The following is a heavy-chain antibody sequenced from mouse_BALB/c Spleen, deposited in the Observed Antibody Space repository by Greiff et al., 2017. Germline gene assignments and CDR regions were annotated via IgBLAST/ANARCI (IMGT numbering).Heavy chain of an antibody. CDR3: ARFRSP. CDR1: GYAFTNYL. V-gene: IGHV1S26*01. J-gene: IGHJ4*01. Sequence: QVQLQQSGAELVRPGTSVKVSCKASGYAFTNYLIEWVKQRPGQGLEWIGYINPSSGYTNYNQKFKDKATLTADKSSSTAYMQLSSLTSEDSAVYYCARFRSPWGQGTSVTVSS. CDR2: INPSSGYT.